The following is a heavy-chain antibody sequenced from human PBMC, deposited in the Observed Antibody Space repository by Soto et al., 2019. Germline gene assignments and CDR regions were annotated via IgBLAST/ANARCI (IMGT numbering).Heavy chain of an antibody. D-gene: IGHD3-22*01. CDR1: GGTPSNSA. CDR3: AGSRIVVVGSRAYYGMGV. J-gene: IGHJ6*02. CDR2: IIPVFALV. V-gene: IGHV1-69*01. Sequence: QVHLLLQSGAEVKKPGSSVKVSCKASGGTPSNSAISCVRQAPGQGLEWMGGIIPVFALVKYAQNVQGRVTITADESTNTSYMELRRRRPKDTAVYYCAGSRIVVVGSRAYYGMGVWGQGTTVTVSS.